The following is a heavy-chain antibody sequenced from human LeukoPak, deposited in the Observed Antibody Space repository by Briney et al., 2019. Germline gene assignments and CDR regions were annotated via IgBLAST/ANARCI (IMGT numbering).Heavy chain of an antibody. Sequence: ASVKVSCKVSGYTLTELSMHWVRQAPGKGLEWMGGFDPEDGETIYAQKFQGRVTMTEDTSTDTAYMELSSLRSDDTAVYYCARGLEWNSSGAFDIWGQGTMVTVSS. CDR2: FDPEDGET. J-gene: IGHJ3*02. D-gene: IGHD3-3*01. CDR1: GYTLTELS. V-gene: IGHV1-24*01. CDR3: ARGLEWNSSGAFDI.